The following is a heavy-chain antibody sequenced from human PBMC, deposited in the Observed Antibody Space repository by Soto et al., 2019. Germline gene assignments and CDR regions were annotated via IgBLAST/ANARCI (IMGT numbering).Heavy chain of an antibody. V-gene: IGHV3-7*01. CDR1: GFTFSSYW. CDR3: ARDRSRGYDFWSGYYSAIDYYYGMDV. D-gene: IGHD3-3*01. CDR2: IKQDGSEK. Sequence: GGSLRLSCAASGFTFSSYWMRWVRQAPGKGLEWVANIKQDGSEKYYVDSVKGRFTISRDNAKNSLYLQMNSLRAEDTAVYYCARDRSRGYDFWSGYYSAIDYYYGMDVWGQGTTVTVSS. J-gene: IGHJ6*02.